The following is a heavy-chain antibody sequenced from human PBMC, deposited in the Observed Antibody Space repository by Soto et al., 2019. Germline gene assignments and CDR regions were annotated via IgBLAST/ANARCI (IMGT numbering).Heavy chain of an antibody. CDR3: ARDERFLEWAGAY. CDR2: INAGNGNT. J-gene: IGHJ4*02. Sequence: QVQLVQSGAEVKKPGASVKVSCKASGYTFTSYAMHWVRQAPGQRLEWMGWINAGNGNTKYSQKFQGRVTITRDTSASTAYRELSRLRSEDTAVYYCARDERFLEWAGAYWGQGTLVTVSS. CDR1: GYTFTSYA. D-gene: IGHD3-3*01. V-gene: IGHV1-3*01.